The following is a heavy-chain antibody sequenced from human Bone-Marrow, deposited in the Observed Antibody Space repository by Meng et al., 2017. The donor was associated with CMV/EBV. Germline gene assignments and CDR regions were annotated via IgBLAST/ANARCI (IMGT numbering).Heavy chain of an antibody. D-gene: IGHD2-8*02. J-gene: IGHJ5*02. CDR1: GGTFSSYA. Sequence: QGQVGKSGAEVKKAGSSVKVACKASGGTFSSYAISWVRQAPGQGLEWMGGIIPIFGTANYAQKFQGRVTITADESTSTAYMELSSLRSEDTAVYYCARGEGLLGDWFDPWGQGTLVTVSS. CDR2: IIPIFGTA. CDR3: ARGEGLLGDWFDP. V-gene: IGHV1-69*12.